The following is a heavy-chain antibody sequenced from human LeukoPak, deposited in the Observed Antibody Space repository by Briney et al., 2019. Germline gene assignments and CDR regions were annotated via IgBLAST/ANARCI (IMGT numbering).Heavy chain of an antibody. CDR1: GYTFTGYY. J-gene: IGHJ5*02. Sequence: EASVKVSCKASGYTFTGYYMHWVRQAPGQGLEWMGWINPNSGGTNYAQKFQGWVTMTRDTSISTAYMELSRLRSDDMAVYYCARAAPTRQYCSGGSCYSRWFDPWGQGTLVTVSS. CDR2: INPNSGGT. D-gene: IGHD2-15*01. CDR3: ARAAPTRQYCSGGSCYSRWFDP. V-gene: IGHV1-2*04.